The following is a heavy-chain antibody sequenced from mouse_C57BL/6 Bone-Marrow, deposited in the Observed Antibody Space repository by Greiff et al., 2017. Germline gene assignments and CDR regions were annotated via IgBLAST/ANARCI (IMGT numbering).Heavy chain of an antibody. CDR2: ISNGGGST. J-gene: IGHJ3*01. Sequence: EVKLVESGGGLVQPGGSLKLSCAASGFTFSDYYMYWVRQTPEKRLEWVAYISNGGGSTYYPDTVKCRFTISRDNAKNTLYLQMSRLKSEDTAMYYCARQGIVTTKFAYWGQGTLVTVSA. D-gene: IGHD2-5*01. V-gene: IGHV5-12*01. CDR3: ARQGIVTTKFAY. CDR1: GFTFSDYY.